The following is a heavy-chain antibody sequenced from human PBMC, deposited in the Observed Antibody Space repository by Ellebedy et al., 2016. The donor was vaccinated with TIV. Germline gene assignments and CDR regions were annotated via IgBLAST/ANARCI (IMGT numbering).Heavy chain of an antibody. Sequence: GESLKISCAGAGFTFSNYSMNWVRKAPGKGLEWVASITGSSSYMFYSDSVKGRFTISRDNAKNALYLHMNSLTAEETAVYYCARSTVINPEGDAYDIWGQGTKVTVSS. D-gene: IGHD4-23*01. CDR1: GFTFSNYS. CDR3: ARSTVINPEGDAYDI. J-gene: IGHJ3*02. CDR2: ITGSSSYM. V-gene: IGHV3-21*01.